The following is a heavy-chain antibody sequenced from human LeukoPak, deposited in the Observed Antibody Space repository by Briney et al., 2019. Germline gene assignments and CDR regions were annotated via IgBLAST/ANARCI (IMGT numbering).Heavy chain of an antibody. V-gene: IGHV3-66*01. CDR2: IYSGGST. CDR1: GFTVSSNY. D-gene: IGHD4-17*01. J-gene: IGHJ6*02. CDR3: ARVTTVTLGYYYYGMDV. Sequence: GGSLRLSCAASGFTVSSNYMSWVRQAPGKGLEWVSVIYSGGSTYYADSVKGRFTISRDNSKNTLYLQMNSLRAEDTAVYYCARVTTVTLGYYYYGMDVWGQGTTVTVSS.